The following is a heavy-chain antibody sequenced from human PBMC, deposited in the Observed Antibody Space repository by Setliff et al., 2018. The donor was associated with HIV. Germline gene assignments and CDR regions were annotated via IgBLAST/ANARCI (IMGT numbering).Heavy chain of an antibody. CDR3: AKDAAALPAINYYYNYIDF. CDR2: IWYDGSNE. D-gene: IGHD5-18*01. J-gene: IGHJ6*03. V-gene: IGHV3-30*02. CDR1: GFTFGDFA. Sequence: GESLKISCVGSGFTFGDFAMNWVRQAPGKGLEWVAIIWYDGSNEYYADSVKGRFTISRDNSKNTLYLQMDSLRPEDTAVYYCAKDAAALPAINYYYNYIDFWGKGTTVTVS.